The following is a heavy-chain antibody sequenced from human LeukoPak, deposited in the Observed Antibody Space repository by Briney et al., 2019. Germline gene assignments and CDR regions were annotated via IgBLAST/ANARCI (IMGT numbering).Heavy chain of an antibody. J-gene: IGHJ4*02. V-gene: IGHV1-69*05. CDR3: ARGGYSSGWADDY. CDR2: IIPIFGTA. D-gene: IGHD6-19*01. CDR1: GGTFSSYA. Sequence: VASVKVSCKASGGTFSSYAISWVRQAPGQGLEWMGGIIPIFGTANYAQKFQGRVTITTDESTSTAYMELSSLRSEDTAVYYCARGGYSSGWADDYWGQGTLVTVSS.